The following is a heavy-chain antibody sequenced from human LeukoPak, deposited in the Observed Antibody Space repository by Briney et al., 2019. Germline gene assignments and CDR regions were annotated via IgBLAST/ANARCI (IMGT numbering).Heavy chain of an antibody. V-gene: IGHV3-15*01. CDR2: IKSKTDGGTT. J-gene: IGHJ4*02. D-gene: IGHD5-18*01. CDR3: TTDGQLWLDY. CDR1: GFTFSRFD. Sequence: PGRSLRLSCAVSGFTFSRFDIHWVRQAPGKGLEWVGRIKSKTDGGTTDYAAPVKGRFTVSRDDSKNTLYLQMNSLKTEDTAVYYCTTDGQLWLDYWGQGTLVTVSS.